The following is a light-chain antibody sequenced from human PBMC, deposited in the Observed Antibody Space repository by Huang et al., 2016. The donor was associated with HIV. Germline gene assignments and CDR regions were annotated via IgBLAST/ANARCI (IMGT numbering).Light chain of an antibody. CDR3: QQYNNWPPWT. CDR1: QSVSSN. CDR2: GAS. V-gene: IGKV3-15*01. J-gene: IGKJ1*01. Sequence: EIVMTQSPATLSVSPGERATLSCRASQSVSSNLAWYQQRSGQAPRLLIYGASTRATGIPARFSGNGSGTEFTLTISSLQSEDFAVYYCQQYNNWPPWTFGQGTKVEIK.